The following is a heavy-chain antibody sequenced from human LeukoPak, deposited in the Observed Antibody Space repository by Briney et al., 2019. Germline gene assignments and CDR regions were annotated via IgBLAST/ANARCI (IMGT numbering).Heavy chain of an antibody. J-gene: IGHJ3*02. CDR2: IYHSGNN. Sequence: SETLSLTCAVSGSSISSDYYWGWIRQPPGKGLEWIGCIYHSGNNNYNPSLKSRVTISVDTSKNQFSLKLSSVTAADTAVYYCVRDGDAFDIWGQGTMVTVSS. V-gene: IGHV4-38-2*02. CDR1: GSSISSDYY. CDR3: VRDGDAFDI.